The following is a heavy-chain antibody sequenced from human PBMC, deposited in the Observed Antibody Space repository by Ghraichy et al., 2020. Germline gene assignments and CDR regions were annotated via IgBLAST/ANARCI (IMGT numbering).Heavy chain of an antibody. CDR3: ARVGVETSMVLDY. CDR1: GFTLSNYW. CDR2: INSDGSRT. D-gene: IGHD5-18*01. J-gene: IGHJ4*02. Sequence: GGSLRLSCAASGFTLSNYWMHWVRQAPGKGLVWVSRINSDGSRTNYADSVKGRFTISRDNAKNTVYLQMDSLRADDTAVYYCARVGVETSMVLDYWGRGTLVTVSS. V-gene: IGHV3-74*01.